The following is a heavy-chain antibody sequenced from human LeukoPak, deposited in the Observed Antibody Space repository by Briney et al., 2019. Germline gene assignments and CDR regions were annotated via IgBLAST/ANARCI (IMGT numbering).Heavy chain of an antibody. CDR3: AKDLTVNGYQLLYSYYYYGMDV. D-gene: IGHD2-2*01. CDR2: ISGSGGST. Sequence: PGGSLRLSCAASGFTFSSYAMSRVRQAPGKGLEWVSAISGSGGSTYYADSVKGRFTISRDNSKNTLYLQTNSLRAEDTAVYYCAKDLTVNGYQLLYSYYYYGMDVWGQGTTVTVSS. V-gene: IGHV3-23*01. J-gene: IGHJ6*02. CDR1: GFTFSSYA.